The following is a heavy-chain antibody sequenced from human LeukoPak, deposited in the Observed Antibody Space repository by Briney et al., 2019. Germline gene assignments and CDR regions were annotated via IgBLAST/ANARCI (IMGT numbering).Heavy chain of an antibody. Sequence: KPGGSLRLSCAAPGVTISTYRMNWVRQAPGKGLEWVSSINANGNYIYYAESVKGRFTISRDNAQNSLFLQMDSLRADDTALYYRARSLDDSLISHDIWGPGTLVAVSS. D-gene: IGHD3-16*01. V-gene: IGHV3-21*01. CDR2: INANGNYI. J-gene: IGHJ4*02. CDR1: GVTISTYR. CDR3: ARSLDDSLISHDI.